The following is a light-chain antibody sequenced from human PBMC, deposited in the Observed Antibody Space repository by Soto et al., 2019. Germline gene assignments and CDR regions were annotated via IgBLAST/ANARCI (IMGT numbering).Light chain of an antibody. CDR1: QSISSY. CDR3: QQYNSYSLT. V-gene: IGKV1-5*03. Sequence: DIQMTQSPSSLSASVGERVTITCRASQSISSYLNWYQQKPGKAPKLLIYKASSLESGVPSRFSGSGSGTEFTLTISSLQPDDFATYYCQQYNSYSLTFGGGTKVDIK. J-gene: IGKJ4*01. CDR2: KAS.